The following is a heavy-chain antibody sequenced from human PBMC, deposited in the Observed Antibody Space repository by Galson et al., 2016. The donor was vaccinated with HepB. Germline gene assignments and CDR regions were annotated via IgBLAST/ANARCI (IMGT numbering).Heavy chain of an antibody. CDR1: GFSLTSGGMG. J-gene: IGHJ2*01. D-gene: IGHD4-17*01. CDR3: AHQTHYGDYWYLDF. V-gene: IGHV2-5*01. CDR2: IYWNDDK. Sequence: PALVKPTQTLTLTCTFSGFSLTSGGMGVGWIRQPPGKALEWLALIYWNDDKRYSPSLKNRLTITKDASKNQVVLTVTNMDPVDTATYYCAHQTHYGDYWYLDFWGRGTLVTVSS.